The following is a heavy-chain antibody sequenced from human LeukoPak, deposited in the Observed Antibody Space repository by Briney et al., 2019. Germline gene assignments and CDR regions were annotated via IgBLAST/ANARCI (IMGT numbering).Heavy chain of an antibody. Sequence: EASVKVSCKASGYTFTNYGLSWVRQAPGQGVEWMGWINTYNGNTNYAQKFQGRVTMTTDTSTSTAYMELRSLRSDDTAVYYCARNSPRDVAGRQFLPGVLSLLSQCDDCFDPWGQGTLVSVSS. J-gene: IGHJ5*02. CDR3: ARNSPRDVAGRQFLPGVLSLLSQCDDCFDP. V-gene: IGHV1-18*04. D-gene: IGHD7-27*01. CDR1: GYTFTNYG. CDR2: INTYNGNT.